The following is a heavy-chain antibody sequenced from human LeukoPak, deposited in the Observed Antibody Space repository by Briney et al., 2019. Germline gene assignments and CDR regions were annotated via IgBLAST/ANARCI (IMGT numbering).Heavy chain of an antibody. CDR2: IYHSGST. V-gene: IGHV4-30-2*01. CDR3: ARDSVGYCSSTSCDKAFDI. D-gene: IGHD2-2*02. J-gene: IGHJ3*02. CDR1: GGSISSGGYY. Sequence: SQTLSLTCTVSGGSISSGGYYWSWIRQPPGKGLEWIGYIYHSGSTYYNPSLKSRVTISVDRSKNQFSLKLSSVTAADTAVYYCARDSVGYCSSTSCDKAFDIWGQGTMVTVSS.